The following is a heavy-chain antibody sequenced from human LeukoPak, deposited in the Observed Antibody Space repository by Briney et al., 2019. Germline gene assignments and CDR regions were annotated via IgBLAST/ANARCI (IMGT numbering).Heavy chain of an antibody. CDR2: IRYDGSNK. D-gene: IGHD3-9*01. CDR3: ARALYDILTGYFDY. Sequence: PGGSLRLSCAASGFTFSSYGMHWVRQAPGKGLEWVAFIRYDGSNKYYADSVKGRFTISRDNSKNTLYLQMNSLRAEDTAVYYCARALYDILTGYFDYWGQGTLVTVSS. J-gene: IGHJ4*02. V-gene: IGHV3-30*02. CDR1: GFTFSSYG.